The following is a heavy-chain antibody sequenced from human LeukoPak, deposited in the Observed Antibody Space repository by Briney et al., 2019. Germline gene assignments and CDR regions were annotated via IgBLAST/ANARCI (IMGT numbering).Heavy chain of an antibody. V-gene: IGHV3-53*01. Sequence: GGSLRLSCAASGFTVSSNYMSWVRQAPGKGLEWVSVIYSGGSTYYADSVKGRFTISRDNSKNTLYLQMNSLRAEDTAVYYCARDLGLRGPYYYGMDVWGQGTTVTVSS. J-gene: IGHJ6*02. D-gene: IGHD5-12*01. CDR2: IYSGGST. CDR1: GFTVSSNY. CDR3: ARDLGLRGPYYYGMDV.